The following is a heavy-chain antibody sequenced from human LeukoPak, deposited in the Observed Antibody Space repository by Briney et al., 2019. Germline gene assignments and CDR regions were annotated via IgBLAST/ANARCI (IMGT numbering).Heavy chain of an antibody. D-gene: IGHD3-10*01. V-gene: IGHV3-33*06. CDR1: GFTFRSYG. CDR2: IWYDGSNK. J-gene: IGHJ4*02. Sequence: GGSLRLSCAASGFTFRSYGMHWVSQAPGKGLEWVAVIWYDGSNKYYADSVKGRFTISRDNSKNTLYLQMNSLRAEDTAVYYCAKTYVYGSGSLFFDYWGQGTLVTVSS. CDR3: AKTYVYGSGSLFFDY.